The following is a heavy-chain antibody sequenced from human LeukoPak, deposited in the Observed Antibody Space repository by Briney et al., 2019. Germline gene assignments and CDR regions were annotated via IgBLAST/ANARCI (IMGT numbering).Heavy chain of an antibody. CDR1: GVSINSYY. J-gene: IGHJ6*03. CDR2: IYDSGST. CDR3: ARVRAAAGTFPSYYYYYMDV. Sequence: SETLSLTCTVSGVSINSYYWSWIRQPPGKGLEWIGYIYDSGSTNNNPSLRSRVTTSVDTSKNQFSLRLSSVTAADTAVYYCARVRAAAGTFPSYYYYYMDVWGKGTTVTVSS. V-gene: IGHV4-59*01. D-gene: IGHD6-13*01.